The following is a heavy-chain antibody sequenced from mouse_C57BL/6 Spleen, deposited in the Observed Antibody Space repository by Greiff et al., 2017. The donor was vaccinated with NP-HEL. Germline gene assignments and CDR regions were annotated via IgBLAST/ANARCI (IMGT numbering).Heavy chain of an antibody. D-gene: IGHD3-2*02. V-gene: IGHV1-50*01. CDR1: GYTFTSYW. CDR3: ARRQLRLGGFAY. J-gene: IGHJ3*01. Sequence: QVQLQQPGAELVKPGASVKLSCKASGYTFTSYWMQWVKQRPGQGLEWIGEIDPSDSYTNYNQKFKGKATLTVDTSSSTAYMQLSSLTSEDSAVYYGARRQLRLGGFAYWGQGTLVTVSA. CDR2: IDPSDSYT.